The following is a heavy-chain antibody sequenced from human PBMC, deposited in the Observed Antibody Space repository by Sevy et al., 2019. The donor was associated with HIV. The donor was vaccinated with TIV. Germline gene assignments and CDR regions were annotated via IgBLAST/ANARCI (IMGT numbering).Heavy chain of an antibody. CDR1: GFTFSNYW. J-gene: IGHJ6*02. D-gene: IGHD2-2*01. CDR2: IKLDGSEK. V-gene: IGHV3-7*03. CDR3: ARDCSSTSCLWGLDV. Sequence: GGFLRLSCAASGFTFSNYWMSWVRQAPGKGLEWLANIKLDGSEKYYVDSVKGRFTISRDNAKNSLYLQMNSLRAEDTALYYCARDCSSTSCLWGLDVWGQGTTVTVSS.